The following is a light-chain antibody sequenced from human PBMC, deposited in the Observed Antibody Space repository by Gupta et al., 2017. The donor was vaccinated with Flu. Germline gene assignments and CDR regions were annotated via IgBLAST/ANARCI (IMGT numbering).Light chain of an antibody. CDR1: SVLRRSNKKNY. V-gene: IGKV2-28*01. J-gene: IGKJ4*01. CDR2: LGS. CDR3: RQHKERFPFT. Sequence: IPGGAASICCWSSSVLRRSNKKNYLAWYLQQPGQPPQLLIYLGSTRDSGVPDRFSGSGSGTDFTLKISSVEAEDVGVYYCRQHKERFPFTFGQGTXVEIK.